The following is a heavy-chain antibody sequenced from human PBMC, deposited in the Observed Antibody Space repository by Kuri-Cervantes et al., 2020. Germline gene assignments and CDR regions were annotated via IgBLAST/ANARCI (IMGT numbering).Heavy chain of an antibody. CDR2: ISYDGSNK. CDR1: GFNFRSYA. Sequence: GGSLRLSCTVSGFNFRSYAVHWVRQGPGKGLEWVAVISYDGSNKYYADSVKGRFTISRDNSENTLYLQMNSLRAEDTAVYYCARAYYPWDSSSWYEVVGYFDYWGQGTLVTVSS. D-gene: IGHD6-13*01. J-gene: IGHJ4*02. CDR3: ARAYYPWDSSSWYEVVGYFDY. V-gene: IGHV3-30*01.